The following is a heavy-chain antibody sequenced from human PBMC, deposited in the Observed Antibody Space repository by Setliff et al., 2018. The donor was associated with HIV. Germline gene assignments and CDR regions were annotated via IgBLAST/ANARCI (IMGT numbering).Heavy chain of an antibody. D-gene: IGHD6-13*01. Sequence: GGSLRLSCSASGFTFSTYWMSWVRQAPGKGLEWVANIKQDGSEKYYVDSVKGRFTISRDNSKNTLYLQMNSLRAEDTAVYYCAKDHATSSWFTALLDYWGQGALVTVSS. CDR3: AKDHATSSWFTALLDY. CDR2: IKQDGSEK. V-gene: IGHV3-7*05. CDR1: GFTFSTYW. J-gene: IGHJ4*02.